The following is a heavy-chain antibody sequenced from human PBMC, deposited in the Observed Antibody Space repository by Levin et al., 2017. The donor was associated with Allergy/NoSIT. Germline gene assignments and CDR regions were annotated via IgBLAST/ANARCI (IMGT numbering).Heavy chain of an antibody. Sequence: GGSLRLSCKASGYPFTSHYVHWVRQAPGQGLEWMGVIDPPDGKTAYALNFQGRITITRDTSTNTVYLELNSLRSDDTAVYYCARDPGDFWGQGTLVTVSS. CDR1: GYPFTSHY. CDR2: IDPPDGKT. CDR3: ARDPGDF. J-gene: IGHJ4*02. V-gene: IGHV1-46*01.